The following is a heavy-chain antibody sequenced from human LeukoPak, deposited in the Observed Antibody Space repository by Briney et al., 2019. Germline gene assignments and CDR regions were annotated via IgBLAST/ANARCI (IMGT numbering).Heavy chain of an antibody. D-gene: IGHD5-12*01. CDR3: ARGYYGGYGFDY. CDR1: GGSISSHY. CDR2: IYYSWST. V-gene: IGHV4-59*11. Sequence: SETLSLTCTVSGGSISSHYWSWIRRPPGKGLEWIGYIYYSWSTNSNPSLKSRSTISVDTSKNQFSLKLRSVTAADTAVYYCARGYYGGYGFDYWGQGTVVTVSS. J-gene: IGHJ4*02.